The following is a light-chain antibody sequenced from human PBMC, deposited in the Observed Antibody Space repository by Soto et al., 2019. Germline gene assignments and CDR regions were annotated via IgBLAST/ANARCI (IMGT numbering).Light chain of an antibody. CDR2: GAS. V-gene: IGKV3-20*01. CDR1: QSVSNSY. CDR3: QQYGNSRWT. Sequence: EIVLTQSPGTLSLSPGKRATLSCRASQSVSNSYLAWYQQKPGQAPRLLIYGASSRATGIPDRFSGSGSGTDFTLTISRLEPEDFAVYYCQQYGNSRWTFGQGTKVEI. J-gene: IGKJ1*01.